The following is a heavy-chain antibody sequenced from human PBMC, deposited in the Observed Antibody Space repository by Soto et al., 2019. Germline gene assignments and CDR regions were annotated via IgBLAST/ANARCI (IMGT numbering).Heavy chain of an antibody. J-gene: IGHJ4*02. Sequence: GESLKISCKASGYIIKKYWIGWVRQMPGQGLEWMGIIFPDDSDTRYSPSFKGHVTISVEKSISTAYVQWSSLKASDSAIYYCFRGGVKYRTFDYWGQGTLVTVSS. CDR1: GYIIKKYW. CDR3: FRGGVKYRTFDY. D-gene: IGHD3-16*01. V-gene: IGHV5-51*01. CDR2: IFPDDSDT.